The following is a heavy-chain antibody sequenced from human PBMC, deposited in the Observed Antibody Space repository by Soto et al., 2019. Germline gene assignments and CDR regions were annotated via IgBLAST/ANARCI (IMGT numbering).Heavy chain of an antibody. CDR2: IWYDGSNK. J-gene: IGHJ4*02. D-gene: IGHD3-9*01. CDR1: GFTFSSYG. Sequence: GGSLRLSCAASGFTFSSYGMHWVRQAPGKGLEWVAVIWYDGSNKYYADSVKGRFTISRDNSKNTLYLQMNSLRAEDTAVYYCARDLGYDILTGYLAYWGQGTLVTVSS. V-gene: IGHV3-33*01. CDR3: ARDLGYDILTGYLAY.